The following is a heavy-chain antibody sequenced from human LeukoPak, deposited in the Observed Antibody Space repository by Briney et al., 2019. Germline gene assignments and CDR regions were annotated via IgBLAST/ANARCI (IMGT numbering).Heavy chain of an antibody. CDR2: IDPSDSYT. D-gene: IGHD3-9*01. J-gene: IGHJ6*02. CDR3: ARRDRSIILTGYNV. Sequence: GESLKISCKGSGYSFTSYWIGWVRQMPGKGLEWMGRIDPSDSYTNYSPSFQGHVTISADKSISTAYLQWSSLKASDTAMYYCARRDRSIILTGYNVWGQGTTVTVSS. CDR1: GYSFTSYW. V-gene: IGHV5-10-1*01.